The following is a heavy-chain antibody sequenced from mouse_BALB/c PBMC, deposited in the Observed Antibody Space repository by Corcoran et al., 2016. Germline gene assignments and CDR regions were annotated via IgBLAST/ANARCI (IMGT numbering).Heavy chain of an antibody. V-gene: IGHV1-39*01. J-gene: IGHJ4*01. CDR3: ARRDGNNAMDY. CDR2: INPYYGST. D-gene: IGHD2-1*01. Sequence: EIQLQQTGPELVKPGASVKISCKASGYSFTDYIMLWVKQSHGKSLEWIGNINPYYGSTSYNLKFKGKATLTVDKSSSTAYMQLNSLTSEDSAVYYCARRDGNNAMDYWGQGTSVTVSS. CDR1: GYSFTDYI.